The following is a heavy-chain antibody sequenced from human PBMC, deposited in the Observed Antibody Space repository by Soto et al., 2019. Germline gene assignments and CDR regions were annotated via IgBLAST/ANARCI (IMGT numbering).Heavy chain of an antibody. V-gene: IGHV3-48*02. CDR2: ISSSSSTI. D-gene: IGHD3-22*01. Sequence: PVVSLRLSCAASGFTFSSYSMNWVRQAPGKGLEWVSYISSSSSTIYYADSVKGRFTISRDNAKNSLYLQMNSLRDEDTAVYYCARYYFDSSGSRGDAFDIWGQGTMVTVSS. CDR3: ARYYFDSSGSRGDAFDI. J-gene: IGHJ3*02. CDR1: GFTFSSYS.